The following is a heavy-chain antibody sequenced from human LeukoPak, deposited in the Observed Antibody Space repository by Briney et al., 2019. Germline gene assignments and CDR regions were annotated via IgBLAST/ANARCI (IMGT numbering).Heavy chain of an antibody. CDR2: VYYSGST. CDR1: SDSFSNYY. V-gene: IGHV4-59*08. D-gene: IGHD2-2*01. Sequence: PSETLSLTCSVSSDSFSNYYWTWIRQPPGKGLEWIGYVYYSGSTNYNPSLKTRLHLSVDTSKNRFSLKLSSVTAADTAVYYCASSPRLTTSWFLFDSWGHGTLVTVSS. CDR3: ASSPRLTTSWFLFDS. J-gene: IGHJ5*01.